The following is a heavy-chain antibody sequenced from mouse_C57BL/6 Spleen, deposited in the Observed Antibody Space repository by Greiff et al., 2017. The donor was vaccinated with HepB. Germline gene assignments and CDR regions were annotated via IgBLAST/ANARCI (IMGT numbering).Heavy chain of an antibody. CDR1: GYTFTSYW. J-gene: IGHJ2*01. V-gene: IGHV1-52*01. Sequence: VQLQQPGAELVRPGSSVKLSCKASGYTFTSYWMHWVKQRPIQGLEWIGNIDPSDSETHYNQKFKDKATLTVDKSSSTAYMQLSSLTSEDSAVYYCARSVTTVVAYYFDYWGQGTTLTVSS. D-gene: IGHD1-1*01. CDR3: ARSVTTVVAYYFDY. CDR2: IDPSDSET.